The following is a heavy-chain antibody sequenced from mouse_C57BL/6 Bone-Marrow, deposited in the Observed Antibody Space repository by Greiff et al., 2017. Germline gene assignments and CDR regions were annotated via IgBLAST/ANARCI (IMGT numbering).Heavy chain of an antibody. V-gene: IGHV1-50*01. D-gene: IGHD1-1*01. CDR1: GYTFTTYW. CDR2: IDPFDSYT. J-gene: IGHJ3*01. CDR3: ARFEYYGSSYEFAY. Sequence: QVQLKQPGAELVKPGASVKLSCKASGYTFTTYWMQWLKQRPGQGLEWIGEIDPFDSYTNYNQKFKGKATLTAATSSSTAYMQLSSLTSADSAVYYCARFEYYGSSYEFAYWGQGTLVTVSA.